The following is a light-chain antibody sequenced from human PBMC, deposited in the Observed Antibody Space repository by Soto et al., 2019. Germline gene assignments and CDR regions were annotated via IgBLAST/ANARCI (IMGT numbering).Light chain of an antibody. Sequence: DIQMTQSPSTLSASVGDRVSITCRASQSISRQLAWYQQKPGKAPNLLIYQASNLETGVPSRFTGSGSGTELTLTISSLQPDDLATYYGLQYQSYWTFGQGTKVEVK. CDR2: QAS. CDR1: QSISRQ. J-gene: IGKJ1*01. CDR3: LQYQSYWT. V-gene: IGKV1-5*03.